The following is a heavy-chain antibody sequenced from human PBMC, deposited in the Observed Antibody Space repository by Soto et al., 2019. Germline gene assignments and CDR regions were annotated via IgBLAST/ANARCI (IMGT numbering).Heavy chain of an antibody. CDR1: GGSISSGGYY. D-gene: IGHD2-8*01. J-gene: IGHJ6*02. CDR3: ARSMVYAMTYYYGMDV. V-gene: IGHV4-31*03. Sequence: PSETLSLTCTVSGGSISSGGYYWSWIRQHPGKGLEWIGYIYYSGSTYYNPPLKSRVTISVDTSKNQFSLKLSSVTAADTAVYYCARSMVYAMTYYYGMDVWGQGTTVTVSS. CDR2: IYYSGST.